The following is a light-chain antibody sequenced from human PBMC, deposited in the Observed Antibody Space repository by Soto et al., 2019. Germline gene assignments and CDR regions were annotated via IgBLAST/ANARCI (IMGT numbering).Light chain of an antibody. V-gene: IGKV2-30*01. J-gene: IGKJ2*01. CDR3: MQGSHWPPRYA. Sequence: DVVMTQSPLSLPVTLGQPASISCRSSQSLVFNDGNTFFNWFHQRPGQSPRRLIYKGSNRDSGVPDRFSGSGSATDFTLRISRGEAEDVGIYFCMQGSHWPPRYAFGQGTKLEIK. CDR1: QSLVFNDGNTF. CDR2: KGS.